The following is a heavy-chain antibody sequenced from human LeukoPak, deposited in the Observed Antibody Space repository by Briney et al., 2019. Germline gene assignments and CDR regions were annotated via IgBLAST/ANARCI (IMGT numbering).Heavy chain of an antibody. CDR2: IRYDGSNK. J-gene: IGHJ6*02. Sequence: GGSLRLSCAASGFTFSSYGMHWVRQAPGKGLEWVAFIRYDGSNKYYADSVKGRFTISRVNSKNTLYLQMNSLRAEDTAVYYCAKDLEYCSSTSCYDYYYGMDVWGQGTTVTVSS. CDR1: GFTFSSYG. V-gene: IGHV3-30*02. D-gene: IGHD2-2*01. CDR3: AKDLEYCSSTSCYDYYYGMDV.